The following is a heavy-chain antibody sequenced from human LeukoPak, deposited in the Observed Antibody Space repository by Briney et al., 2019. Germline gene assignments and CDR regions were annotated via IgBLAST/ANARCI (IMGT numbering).Heavy chain of an antibody. V-gene: IGHV3-30-3*01. Sequence: PGGSLRLSCAASGFTFSSYAMHWVRQAPGKGLEWVAVISYDGSNKYYADSVKGRFTISRDNSKNTLYLQMNSLRAEDTAVYYCARDGRRFGTHGWFDPWGQGTLVTVSS. D-gene: IGHD3-10*01. CDR2: ISYDGSNK. CDR3: ARDGRRFGTHGWFDP. CDR1: GFTFSSYA. J-gene: IGHJ5*02.